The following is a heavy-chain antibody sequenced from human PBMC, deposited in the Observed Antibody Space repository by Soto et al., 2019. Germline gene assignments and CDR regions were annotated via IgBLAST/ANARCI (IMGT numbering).Heavy chain of an antibody. CDR3: ARSDYDFWSGYLTERIMDV. CDR2: INAGNGNT. D-gene: IGHD3-3*01. V-gene: IGHV1-3*01. CDR1: GYTFTSYA. J-gene: IGHJ6*02. Sequence: ASVKVSCKAAGYTFTSYAMHWVRQAPGQRLEWMGWINAGNGNTKYSQKFQGRVTITRDTSASTAYMELSSLRSEDTAVYYCARSDYDFWSGYLTERIMDVWGQGTTVTVSS.